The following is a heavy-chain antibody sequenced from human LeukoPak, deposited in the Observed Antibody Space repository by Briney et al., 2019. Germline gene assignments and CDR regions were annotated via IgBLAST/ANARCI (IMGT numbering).Heavy chain of an antibody. Sequence: PSETLSLTCTASGGSLNEFYWAWIRQPAGRGLEWIGRIHSGGTTNYNPSLESRLTFSLDTSRNQFTLKLYSVTAADTAVYYCARVLTYYYDSSGPKPIDAFDIWGQGTMVTVSS. J-gene: IGHJ3*02. D-gene: IGHD3-22*01. CDR3: ARVLTYYYDSSGPKPIDAFDI. V-gene: IGHV4-4*07. CDR2: IHSGGTT. CDR1: GGSLNEFY.